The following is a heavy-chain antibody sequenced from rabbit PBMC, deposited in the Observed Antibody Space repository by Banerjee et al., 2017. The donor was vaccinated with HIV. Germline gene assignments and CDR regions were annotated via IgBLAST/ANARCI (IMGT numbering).Heavy chain of an antibody. CDR3: ARDAGYAGYGYPTGKFDL. J-gene: IGHJ4*01. Sequence: QQQLVESGGGLVQPEGSLTLTCTASGFSFSSRYYMCWIRQAPGKGLEWIACIDAGSSGSTYYANWAKGRFTISKTSSTTVTLQMTSLTAADTATYFCARDAGYAGYGYPTGKFDLWGPGTLVTVS. V-gene: IGHV1S45*01. D-gene: IGHD7-1*01. CDR2: IDAGSSGST. CDR1: GFSFSSRYY.